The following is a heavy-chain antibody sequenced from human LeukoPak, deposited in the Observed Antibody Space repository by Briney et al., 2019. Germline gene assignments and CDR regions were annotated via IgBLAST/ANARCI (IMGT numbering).Heavy chain of an antibody. D-gene: IGHD4-17*01. V-gene: IGHV3-23*01. Sequence: GGSLRLSCAASGFTFSSYAMSWVRQAPGKGLAWVSAISGSGGSTYYADSVKGRFTISRDNSKNTLYLQVNSLRAEDTAVYYCAKDRVYGDLAVPGVTDYWGQGTLVTVSS. CDR1: GFTFSSYA. CDR2: ISGSGGST. J-gene: IGHJ4*02. CDR3: AKDRVYGDLAVPGVTDY.